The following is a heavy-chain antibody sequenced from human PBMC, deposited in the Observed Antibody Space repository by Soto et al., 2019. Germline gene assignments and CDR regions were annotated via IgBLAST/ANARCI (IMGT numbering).Heavy chain of an antibody. CDR1: GFTFSRYW. Sequence: EVQLVESGGGLVLPGGSLRLSCAASGFTFSRYWMHWVRQAPGKGLVWVSRISSYGSDTHYADSVKGRFTISRDNAKNTLYLQMNSLRAEDTAVYYCASNYAYAEGYYCYWIDVWGQGTTVTVSS. J-gene: IGHJ6*02. V-gene: IGHV3-74*01. D-gene: IGHD3-16*01. CDR3: ASNYAYAEGYYCYWIDV. CDR2: ISSYGSDT.